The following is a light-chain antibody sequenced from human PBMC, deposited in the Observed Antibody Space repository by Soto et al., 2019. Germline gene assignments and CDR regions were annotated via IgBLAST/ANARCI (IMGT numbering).Light chain of an antibody. CDR2: EVS. Sequence: ALTQPASVSGSPGQSITISCTGTTSDVGGYNYVSWYQQHPGKVPKLLIHEVSNRPSGVSNRFSGSKSGNTASLTTSGLQAEDEADYYCLSKTSSISYVFGTGTTV. J-gene: IGLJ1*01. CDR3: LSKTSSISYV. V-gene: IGLV2-14*01. CDR1: TSDVGGYNY.